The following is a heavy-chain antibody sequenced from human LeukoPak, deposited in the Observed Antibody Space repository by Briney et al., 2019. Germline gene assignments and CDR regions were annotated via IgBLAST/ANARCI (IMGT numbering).Heavy chain of an antibody. J-gene: IGHJ4*02. D-gene: IGHD4-17*01. CDR1: GFIFTNYF. V-gene: IGHV3-7*01. Sequence: GGSLRLSCAASGFIFTNYFMSWVRQAPGKGLEWVANIKQDGSEKYYVDSVKGRFTISRDNAKKSLYLQMNSLRAEDTAVYYCARDKSYGDSTDYWGQGTLVTVSS. CDR2: IKQDGSEK. CDR3: ARDKSYGDSTDY.